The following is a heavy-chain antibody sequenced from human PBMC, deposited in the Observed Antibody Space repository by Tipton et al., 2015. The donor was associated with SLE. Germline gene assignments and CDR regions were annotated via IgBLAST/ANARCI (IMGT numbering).Heavy chain of an antibody. J-gene: IGHJ3*02. Sequence: SLRLSRAASGFTFSSYWMHWVRQAPGKGLVWVSRINSDGSSTSYADSVKGRFTISRDNAKNSLYLQMNSLRAEDTALYYCAKDGYGGNSRKSAEDAFDIWGQGTMVTVSS. CDR1: GFTFSSYW. CDR2: INSDGSST. V-gene: IGHV3-74*01. D-gene: IGHD4-23*01. CDR3: AKDGYGGNSRKSAEDAFDI.